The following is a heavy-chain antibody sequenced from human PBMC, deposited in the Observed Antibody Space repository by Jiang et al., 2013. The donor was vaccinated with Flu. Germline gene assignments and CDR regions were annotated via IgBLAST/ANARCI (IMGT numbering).Heavy chain of an antibody. CDR1: GGSISSSSYY. J-gene: IGHJ3*02. CDR2: IYYSGST. CDR3: AITIFGVVISDAFDI. V-gene: IGHV4-39*07. Sequence: GSGLVKPSETLSLTCTVSGGSISSSSYYWGWIRQPPGKGLEWIGSIYYSGSTYYNPSLKSRVTISVDTSKNQFSLKLSSVTAADTAVYYCAITIFGVVISDAFDIWGQGTMVTVSS. D-gene: IGHD3-3*01.